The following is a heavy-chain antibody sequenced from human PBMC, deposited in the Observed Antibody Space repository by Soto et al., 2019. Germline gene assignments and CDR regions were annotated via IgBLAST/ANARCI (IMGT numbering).Heavy chain of an antibody. V-gene: IGHV3-74*01. Sequence: GGSLRLSCAASGFTFSNYWMHWVRQAPGKGLVWVARINSDGSSTTYADSVKGRFTISRDNAKNTLYLQMNSLRAEDTAMYYCAGDPARYCSSTSCYWFDYWGQGTLVTVSS. D-gene: IGHD2-2*01. J-gene: IGHJ4*02. CDR3: AGDPARYCSSTSCYWFDY. CDR1: GFTFSNYW. CDR2: INSDGSST.